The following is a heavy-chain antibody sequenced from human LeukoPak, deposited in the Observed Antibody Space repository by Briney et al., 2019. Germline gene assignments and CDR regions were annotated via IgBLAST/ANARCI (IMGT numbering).Heavy chain of an antibody. Sequence: QPGGSLRLSCAASGFIFSSCEMGWVRQAPGKGLEWVSFIDTSDITIFYADSVKGRFTISRDNAKNSLSLQMNSLRAEDTAVYYCARESVEQQLVIAEYFQHWGKGTLVTVSS. CDR1: GFIFSSCE. CDR2: IDTSDITI. V-gene: IGHV3-48*03. J-gene: IGHJ1*01. D-gene: IGHD6-13*01. CDR3: ARESVEQQLVIAEYFQH.